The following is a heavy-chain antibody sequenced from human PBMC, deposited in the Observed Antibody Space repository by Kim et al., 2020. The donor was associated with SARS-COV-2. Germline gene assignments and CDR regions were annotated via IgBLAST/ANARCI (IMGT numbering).Heavy chain of an antibody. J-gene: IGHJ4*02. CDR3: VKDRGGGFFDF. V-gene: IGHV3-72*01. Sequence: TEDAESGRGRFSISRDDSKNSLYLQMNSLKSEDSAVYYCVKDRGGGFFDFWGQGTLVTVSS. D-gene: IGHD3-16*01. CDR2: T.